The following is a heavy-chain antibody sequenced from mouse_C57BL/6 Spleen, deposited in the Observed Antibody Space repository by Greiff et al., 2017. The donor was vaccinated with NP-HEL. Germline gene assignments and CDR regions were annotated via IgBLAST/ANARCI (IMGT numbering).Heavy chain of an antibody. CDR2: INPNNGGS. V-gene: IGHV1-26*01. J-gene: IGHJ3*02. D-gene: IGHD2-13*01. CDR3: AREDYSSG. Sequence: EVQLQQSGPELVKPGASVKISCKASGYTFTDYYMNWVKQSHGKSLEWIGDINPNNGGSIYNEKFKGKATLTVDKSSSTAYMELRSLTSEHSVIYYCAREDYSSGWGQGTLVTVSA. CDR1: GYTFTDYY.